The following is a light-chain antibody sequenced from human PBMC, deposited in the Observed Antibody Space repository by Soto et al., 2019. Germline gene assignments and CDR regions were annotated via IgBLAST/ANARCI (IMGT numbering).Light chain of an antibody. CDR2: KAS. Sequence: DIQMTQSPSTLSASVGDRVTITCRASQSISSWLAWYQQKPGKAPKLLIYKASSLESGVPSRFSGSASGTESTLTISSLKPDDFATYYCQQYNSYWTFGQGTKVDIK. CDR1: QSISSW. V-gene: IGKV1-5*03. CDR3: QQYNSYWT. J-gene: IGKJ1*01.